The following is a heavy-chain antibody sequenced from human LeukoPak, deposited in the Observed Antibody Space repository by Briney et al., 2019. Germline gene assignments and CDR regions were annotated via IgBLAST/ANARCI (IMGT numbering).Heavy chain of an antibody. J-gene: IGHJ4*02. V-gene: IGHV3-23*01. CDR2: ISGSGGNA. Sequence: GGSLRLSCAASGFTFSSYAMSWVRQAPGKGLEWVSAISGSGGNAYYADSVKGRFTISRDNSKNTLYLQMNSLRAEDTAVYYCAKDGYPNSAGTTYFDYWGQGTLVTVSS. D-gene: IGHD1-7*01. CDR3: AKDGYPNSAGTTYFDY. CDR1: GFTFSSYA.